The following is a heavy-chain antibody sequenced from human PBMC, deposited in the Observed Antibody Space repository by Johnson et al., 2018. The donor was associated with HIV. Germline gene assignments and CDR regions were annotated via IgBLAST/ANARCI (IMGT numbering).Heavy chain of an antibody. V-gene: IGHV3-7*01. J-gene: IGHJ3*02. Sequence: VQLVESGGGLVQPGGSLRLSCAASGFTFSSYWMSWVRQAPGKGLAWVANIKHDGSEKYYVDSVKGRFTISRDNAKNSLYLQMNSLRAEDTAVYYCARDKAVGYSSGWHAFDIWGKGTMVTVSS. D-gene: IGHD6-19*01. CDR2: IKHDGSEK. CDR3: ARDKAVGYSSGWHAFDI. CDR1: GFTFSSYW.